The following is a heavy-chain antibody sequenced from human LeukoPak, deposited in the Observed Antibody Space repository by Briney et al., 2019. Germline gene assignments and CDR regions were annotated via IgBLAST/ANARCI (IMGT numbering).Heavy chain of an antibody. CDR2: ISGGGDST. D-gene: IGHD3-22*01. V-gene: IGHV3-23*01. CDR1: GFTFSSYA. Sequence: PGGSLRLSCAASGFTFSSYAMSWVRQAPGKGLEWVSAISGGGDSTYYADSVKGRFTISRDNSKNTLYLQMNSLRAEDTAVYYCAKGSADYYDSINWFDPWGQGTLVTVSS. CDR3: AKGSADYYDSINWFDP. J-gene: IGHJ5*02.